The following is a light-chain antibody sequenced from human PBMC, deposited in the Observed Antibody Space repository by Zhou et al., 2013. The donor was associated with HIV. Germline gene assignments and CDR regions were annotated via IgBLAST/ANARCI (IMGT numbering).Light chain of an antibody. CDR1: RNIYNN. V-gene: IGKV3-15*01. J-gene: IGKJ1*01. Sequence: TQSPGTLSLSPGERATLSCRASRNIYNNYLAWYQQRPGQAPRLLIYGASTRATDIPARFSGSGSGTEFTLTISSMQSEDFAVYYCQQYNNWPPTWTFGQGTKVEIK. CDR2: GAS. CDR3: QQYNNWPPTWT.